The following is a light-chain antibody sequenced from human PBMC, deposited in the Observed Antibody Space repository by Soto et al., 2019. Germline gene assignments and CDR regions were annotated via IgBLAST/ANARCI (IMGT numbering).Light chain of an antibody. Sequence: EILMTQSPSTLSVSPGDGATLSCRASQSVGSNLAWYQQKPGQPPRLLISGASTRATGILARFSGSGSGTEFTLTISRLQSEDFAVYYCQQRSNWFGQGTKVDIK. CDR1: QSVGSN. V-gene: IGKV3D-15*01. CDR2: GAS. CDR3: QQRSNW. J-gene: IGKJ1*01.